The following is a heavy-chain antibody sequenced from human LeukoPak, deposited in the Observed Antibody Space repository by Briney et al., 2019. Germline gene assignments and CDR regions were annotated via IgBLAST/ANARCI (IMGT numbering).Heavy chain of an antibody. CDR3: ARIGGYDSRTLGAFDI. J-gene: IGHJ3*02. Sequence: ASVKVSCKVSGYTLSELSMFWVRQAPGKGLEWMGGFDPEEGETVYAQKFQGRVTMTEDTSTDTAYMELSSLRSEDTAVYYCARIGGYDSRTLGAFDIWGQGTMVTVSS. CDR2: FDPEEGET. D-gene: IGHD3-22*01. V-gene: IGHV1-24*01. CDR1: GYTLSELS.